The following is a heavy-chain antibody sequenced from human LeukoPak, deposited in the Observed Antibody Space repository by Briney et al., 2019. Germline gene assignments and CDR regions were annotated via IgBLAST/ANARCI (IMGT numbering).Heavy chain of an antibody. J-gene: IGHJ4*02. D-gene: IGHD2-15*01. Sequence: ASVKVSCKASGYSLTSYFMHWVRQAPGQGLEWMGVMSPSGDGANYIQKFQGRVTMTRDMSTSTDFMELTSLRPEDTAVYYCARGPNCSGGSCYSDYWGQGTLVTVSS. CDR3: ARGPNCSGGSCYSDY. CDR1: GYSLTSYF. V-gene: IGHV1-46*01. CDR2: MSPSGDGA.